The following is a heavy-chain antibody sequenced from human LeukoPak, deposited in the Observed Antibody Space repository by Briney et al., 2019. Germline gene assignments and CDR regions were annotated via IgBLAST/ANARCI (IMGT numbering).Heavy chain of an antibody. CDR1: GFTFSSYA. D-gene: IGHD6-25*01. CDR2: ISSNGGST. V-gene: IGHV3-64*01. J-gene: IGHJ6*04. Sequence: GGSLRLSCAASGFTFSSYAMHWVRQAPGKGLEYVSAISSNGGSTYYANSVKGRFTISRDNSKNTLYLQMGSLRAEDMAVYYCARSPRGIAAVGVWGKGTTVTVSS. CDR3: ARSPRGIAAVGV.